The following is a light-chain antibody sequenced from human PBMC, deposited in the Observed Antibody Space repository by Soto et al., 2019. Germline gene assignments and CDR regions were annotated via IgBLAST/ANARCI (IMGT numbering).Light chain of an antibody. Sequence: QITQSTYTLSASVGDTVTVTCRASQTVSGWLTWYQQKPGEARKLLIYNASALPRGVPSRFSGSGSGTKFTLTIASLQPDDFAAYCCQQYETFSGTFGPGTKVDTK. CDR1: QTVSGW. CDR3: QQYETFSGT. CDR2: NAS. V-gene: IGKV1-5*01. J-gene: IGKJ1*01.